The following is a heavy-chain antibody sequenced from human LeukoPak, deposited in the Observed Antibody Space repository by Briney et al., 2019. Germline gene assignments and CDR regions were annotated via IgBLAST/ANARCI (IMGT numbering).Heavy chain of an antibody. CDR2: IIPIFGTA. V-gene: IGHV1-69*13. CDR1: GGTFSSYA. J-gene: IGHJ4*02. CDR3: ASLQLGESYYFDY. Sequence: SVKVSCKASGGTFSSYAISWVRQAPGQGLEWMGGIIPIFGTANYAQKFQGRVTITADESTSTAYMELSSLRSEDTAVYYCASLQLGESYYFDYWGQGTLVTVSS. D-gene: IGHD1-1*01.